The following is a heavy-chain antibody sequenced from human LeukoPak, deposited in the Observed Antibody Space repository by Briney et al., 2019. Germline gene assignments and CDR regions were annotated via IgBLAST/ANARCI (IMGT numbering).Heavy chain of an antibody. D-gene: IGHD6-6*01. Sequence: SETLSLTCTVSGGSISRSGDYWGWIRQPPGKGLEWIGSFYYSGSTYYNPALKSRVTISVDTSKNQFSLKLSSVTAADTAVYYCARLTYSSSSAVDYWGQGTLVIVSS. V-gene: IGHV4-39*01. CDR2: FYYSGST. CDR3: ARLTYSSSSAVDY. J-gene: IGHJ4*02. CDR1: GGSISRSGDY.